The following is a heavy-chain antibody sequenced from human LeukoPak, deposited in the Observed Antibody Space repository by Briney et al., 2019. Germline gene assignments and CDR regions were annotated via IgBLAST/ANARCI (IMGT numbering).Heavy chain of an antibody. J-gene: IGHJ4*02. V-gene: IGHV3-53*01. CDR2: IYSGGST. D-gene: IGHD4-17*01. CDR1: GFTFDDYG. CDR3: ARSFHDYGDLFDY. Sequence: GGSLRLSCAASGFTFDDYGMSWVRQAPGKGLEWVSVIYSGGSTYYADSVKGRFTISRDNSKNTLYLQMNSLRAEDTAVYYCARSFHDYGDLFDYWGQGTLVTVSS.